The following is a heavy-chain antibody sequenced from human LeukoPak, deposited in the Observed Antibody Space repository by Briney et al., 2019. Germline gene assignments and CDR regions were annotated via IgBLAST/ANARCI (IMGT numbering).Heavy chain of an antibody. V-gene: IGHV3-33*01. J-gene: IGHJ4*02. CDR2: IWYDGSNK. D-gene: IGHD6-19*01. Sequence: GGPLRLSCAASGFTFSSYGMHWVRQAPGKGLEWVAVIWYDGSNKYYADSVKGRFTISRDNSENTLYLQMNSLRAEDTAVYYCARAQWLPYYFDYWGQGTLVTVSS. CDR1: GFTFSSYG. CDR3: ARAQWLPYYFDY.